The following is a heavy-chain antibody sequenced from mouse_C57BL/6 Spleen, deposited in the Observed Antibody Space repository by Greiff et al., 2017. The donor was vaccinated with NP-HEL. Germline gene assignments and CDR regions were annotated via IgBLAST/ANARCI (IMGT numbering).Heavy chain of an antibody. V-gene: IGHV1-69*01. Sequence: QVQLQQPGAELVMPGASVKLSCKASGYTFTSYWMHWVKQRPGQGLEWIGEIDPSDSYTNYNQKFKGKSTLTVDKSSSTAYMQLSSLTSEDSAVYDCARGSDYDYDWVSWFAYWGQGTLVTVSA. CDR1: GYTFTSYW. CDR3: ARGSDYDYDWVSWFAY. D-gene: IGHD2-4*01. J-gene: IGHJ3*01. CDR2: IDPSDSYT.